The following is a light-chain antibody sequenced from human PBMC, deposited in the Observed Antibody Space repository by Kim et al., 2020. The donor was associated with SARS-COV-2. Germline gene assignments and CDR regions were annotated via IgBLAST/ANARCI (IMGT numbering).Light chain of an antibody. J-gene: IGLJ3*02. Sequence: VALGQTARITCGGNNIGGQNVHWYQQKPGQAPVLVIYRDTNRPSGIPERFSGSNSGNTATLTITRAQAGDEADYYCQVWDSSAGVFGGGTQLTVL. V-gene: IGLV3-9*01. CDR1: NIGGQN. CDR3: QVWDSSAGV. CDR2: RDT.